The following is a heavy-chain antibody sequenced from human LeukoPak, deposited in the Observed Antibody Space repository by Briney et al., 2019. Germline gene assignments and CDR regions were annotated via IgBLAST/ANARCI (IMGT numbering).Heavy chain of an antibody. CDR1: GFTFSDYY. V-gene: IGHV3-11*01. CDR3: ARVSVQRGVNIVVP. CDR2: ISSSGGTI. Sequence: GGSLRLSCAASGFTFSDYYMSWIRQAPGKGLEWVSYISSSGGTIYYADSVKGRFTISRDNAKNSLYLQMNSLRAEDTAVYYCARVSVQRGVNIVVPWGQGTLVTVSS. D-gene: IGHD2-2*01. J-gene: IGHJ4*02.